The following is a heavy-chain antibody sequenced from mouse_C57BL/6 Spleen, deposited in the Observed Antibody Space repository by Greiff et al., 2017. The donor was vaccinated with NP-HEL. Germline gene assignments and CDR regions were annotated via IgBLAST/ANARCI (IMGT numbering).Heavy chain of an antibody. Sequence: QVQLQQPGAELVKPGASVKMSCKASGYTFTSYWITWVKQRPGQGLEWIGDIYPGSGSTNYNEKFKSKATLTVDTSSSTAYMQLSSLTSEDSAVYYCATGDLFITTFNGADWFAYWGQGTLVTVSA. CDR1: GYTFTSYW. D-gene: IGHD1-1*01. CDR2: IYPGSGST. J-gene: IGHJ3*01. V-gene: IGHV1-55*01. CDR3: ATGDLFITTFNGADWFAY.